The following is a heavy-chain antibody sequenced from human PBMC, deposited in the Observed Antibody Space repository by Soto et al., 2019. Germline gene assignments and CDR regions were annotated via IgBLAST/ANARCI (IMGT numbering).Heavy chain of an antibody. CDR1: GFTFSSYS. CDR3: ASQLYYYGSGSYSIGGENY. J-gene: IGHJ4*02. D-gene: IGHD3-10*01. CDR2: ISSSSSYI. Sequence: GGSLRLSCAASGFTFSSYSMNWVRQAPGKGLEWVSSISSSSSYIYYADSVKGRFTISRDNAKNSLYLQMNSLRAEDTAVYYCASQLYYYGSGSYSIGGENYWGQGTLVTVSS. V-gene: IGHV3-21*01.